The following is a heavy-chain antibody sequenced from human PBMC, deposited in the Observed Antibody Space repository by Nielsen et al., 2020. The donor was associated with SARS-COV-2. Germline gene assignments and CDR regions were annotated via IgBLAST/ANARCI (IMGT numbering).Heavy chain of an antibody. D-gene: IGHD6-19*01. CDR1: GYTFTSYG. Sequence: ASVKVSCKASGYTFTSYGISWVRQAPGQGLEWMGIINPSGGSTSYAQKFQGRVTMTRDTSTSTVYMELSSLRSEDTAVYYCARVPGIAVAGTSREGFDYWGQGTLVTVSS. V-gene: IGHV1-46*01. CDR2: INPSGGST. J-gene: IGHJ4*02. CDR3: ARVPGIAVAGTSREGFDY.